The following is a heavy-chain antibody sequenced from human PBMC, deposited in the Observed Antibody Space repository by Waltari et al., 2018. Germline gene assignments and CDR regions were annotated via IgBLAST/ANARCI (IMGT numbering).Heavy chain of an antibody. V-gene: IGHV3-33*01. CDR2: IWYDGGIK. J-gene: IGHJ6*02. Sequence: QVQLVESGGGVVQPGMSLRLSCAASGFTFNTYGMHWVRQVPGKGLEWLTTIWYDGGIKYYADSVKGRYTISRDNSKNTLYLQMNSLRAEDTALYYCGRGGHDYGDYERYGMDLWGQGTTVTVSS. CDR3: GRGGHDYGDYERYGMDL. D-gene: IGHD4-17*01. CDR1: GFTFNTYG.